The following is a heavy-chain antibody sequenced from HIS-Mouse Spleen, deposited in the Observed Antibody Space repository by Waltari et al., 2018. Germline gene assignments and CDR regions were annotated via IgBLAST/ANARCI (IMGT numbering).Heavy chain of an antibody. Sequence: QVQLVESGGGVVQPGRSLRLSCAASGFTFSSYAMHWVRQAPGKGLEWVAVISYEGSNNYDADSVKGRFTISRDNSKNTLYLQMNSLRAEDTAVYYCARGLNTARPSHFDYWGQGTLVTVSS. V-gene: IGHV3-30-3*01. CDR1: GFTFSSYA. CDR3: ARGLNTARPSHFDY. CDR2: ISYEGSNN. D-gene: IGHD6-6*01. J-gene: IGHJ4*02.